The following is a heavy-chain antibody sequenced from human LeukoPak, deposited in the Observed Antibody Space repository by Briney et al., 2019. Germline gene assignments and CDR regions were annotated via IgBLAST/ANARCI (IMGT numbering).Heavy chain of an antibody. D-gene: IGHD3-10*01. Sequence: SGGTLRLSCVASGFTFSTYGMSWVRQAPGKGLEWVSGINWSGGSTGYADSVKGRFTISRDNAKNSLYLQMNSLRAEDTALYYCARDSTYYGSGSFLYYYYYMDVWGKGTTVTVSS. CDR3: ARDSTYYGSGSFLYYYYYMDV. CDR1: GFTFSTYG. J-gene: IGHJ6*03. CDR2: INWSGGST. V-gene: IGHV3-20*04.